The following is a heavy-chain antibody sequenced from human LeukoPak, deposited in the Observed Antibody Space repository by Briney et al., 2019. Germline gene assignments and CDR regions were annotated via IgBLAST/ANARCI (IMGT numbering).Heavy chain of an antibody. CDR1: GFTFSSYG. CDR3: ARRAGGYSHPYDY. CDR2: ISGSGGST. Sequence: GGTLRLSCAASGFTFSSYGMSWVRQAPGKGLEWVSAISGSGGSTYYADSVKGRFTISRDNSKNTLYLQMNSLRAEDTAVYYCARRAGGYSHPYDYWGQGTLVTVS. D-gene: IGHD4-23*01. V-gene: IGHV3-23*01. J-gene: IGHJ4*02.